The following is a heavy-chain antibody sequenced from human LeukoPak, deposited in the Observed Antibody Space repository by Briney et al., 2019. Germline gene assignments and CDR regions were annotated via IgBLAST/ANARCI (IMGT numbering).Heavy chain of an antibody. CDR2: INPNSGGT. J-gene: IGHJ4*02. D-gene: IGHD1-26*01. Sequence: AASVKVSCKASGYTFTGYYMHWVRQAPGQGLEWMGWINPNSGGTNYAQKFQGRVTMTRDTSISTAYMELSRLRSDDTAVYYCARGSGSYNKYYFDYWGQGTLVTVSS. CDR1: GYTFTGYY. CDR3: ARGSGSYNKYYFDY. V-gene: IGHV1-2*02.